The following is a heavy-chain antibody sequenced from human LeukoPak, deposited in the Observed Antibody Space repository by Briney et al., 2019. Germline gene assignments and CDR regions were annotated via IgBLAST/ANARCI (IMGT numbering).Heavy chain of an antibody. CDR2: ISSSSSTI. V-gene: IGHV3-48*04. CDR1: GFTFSSYS. Sequence: GGSLRLSCAASGFTFSSYSMNWVRQAPGKGLEWVSYISSSSSTIYYADSVKGRFTISRDNAKNSLYLQMNSLRVEDTAVYYCARGEYSSSWYQVWGQGTLVTVSS. D-gene: IGHD6-13*01. CDR3: ARGEYSSSWYQV. J-gene: IGHJ4*02.